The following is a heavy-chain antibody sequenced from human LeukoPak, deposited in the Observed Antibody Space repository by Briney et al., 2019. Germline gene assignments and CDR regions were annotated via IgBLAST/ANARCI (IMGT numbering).Heavy chain of an antibody. J-gene: IGHJ6*03. CDR1: GYTFTSYY. Sequence: ASVKVSCKASGYTFTSYYMHWVRQAPGQGLEWMGWINPNSGGTNYAQKFQGRVTMTRDTSISTAYMELSRLRSDDTAVYYCASMGYCSSTSCSGPGNYYYMDVWGKGTTVTISS. V-gene: IGHV1-2*02. D-gene: IGHD2-2*01. CDR2: INPNSGGT. CDR3: ASMGYCSSTSCSGPGNYYYMDV.